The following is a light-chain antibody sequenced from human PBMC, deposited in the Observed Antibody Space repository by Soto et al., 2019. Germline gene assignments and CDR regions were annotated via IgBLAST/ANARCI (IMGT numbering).Light chain of an antibody. V-gene: IGKV1-39*01. CDR3: QHSYNVPWT. J-gene: IGKJ1*01. Sequence: DIQMTQSPSSLSASVGDRVAITCRAGQNIGVSLNWFQQKPGKAPKLLIYGASALQSGVPTRFSGSGSGTDFTLTITSLQPEDFATYYCQHSYNVPWTFGQGTRLDIK. CDR1: QNIGVS. CDR2: GAS.